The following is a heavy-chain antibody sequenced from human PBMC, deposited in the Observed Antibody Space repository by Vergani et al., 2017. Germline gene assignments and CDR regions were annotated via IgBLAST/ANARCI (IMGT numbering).Heavy chain of an antibody. CDR3: VRDRCLXAGGRCYTEAWDY. Sequence: QVQLVESGGGVVQPGTSLRLFCVVSGFALNRHAMYWVRQAPGKGLEWVVGISFDGTNEYYPDLVKGRFTISRDIAKNTLYVQVGSLRLEDTGVYHCVRDRCLXAGGRCYTEAWDYWVEGTPVTVSS. CDR1: GFALNRHA. J-gene: IGHJ4*02. V-gene: IGHV3-30-3*01. CDR2: ISFDGTNE. D-gene: IGHD2-2*02.